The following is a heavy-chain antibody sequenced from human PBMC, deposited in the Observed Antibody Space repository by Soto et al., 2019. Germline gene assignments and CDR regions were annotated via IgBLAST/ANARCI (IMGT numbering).Heavy chain of an antibody. J-gene: IGHJ4*02. CDR1: GGSISSSIYY. CDR2: IFYSGGT. Sequence: PSETMSLTCTVSGGSISSSIYYWGWIRQPPGKGLEWIGNIFYSGGTYYTPSLKSRVTISVDTSKNQFSLKLSSVTAADTAVYYCARARYYYGSGTPGPLDYWGQGTLVTVS. CDR3: ARARYYYGSGTPGPLDY. D-gene: IGHD3-10*01. V-gene: IGHV4-39*07.